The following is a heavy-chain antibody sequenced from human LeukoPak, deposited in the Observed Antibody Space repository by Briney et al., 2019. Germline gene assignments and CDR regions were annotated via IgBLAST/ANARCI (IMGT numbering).Heavy chain of an antibody. Sequence: SETLSLTCAVYGGSFSGYYWSWIRQPPGKGLEWTGEINHSGSTNYNPSLKSRVTISVDTSKNQFSLKLSSVTAADTAVYYCARSRLLWFGEFSPYYYYGMDVWGQGTTVTVSS. CDR2: INHSGST. V-gene: IGHV4-34*01. CDR3: ARSRLLWFGEFSPYYYYGMDV. J-gene: IGHJ6*02. D-gene: IGHD3-10*01. CDR1: GGSFSGYY.